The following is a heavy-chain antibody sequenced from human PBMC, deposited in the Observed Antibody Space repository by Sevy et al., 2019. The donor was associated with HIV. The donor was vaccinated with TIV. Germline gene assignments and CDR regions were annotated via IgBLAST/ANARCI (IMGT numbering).Heavy chain of an antibody. J-gene: IGHJ4*02. Sequence: GGSLRLSCAASGFTFSSYSMNWVRQAPGKGLEWVSYISNISRTIYYADSVRGRFTISRDNAKNSLYLQMNSLRDEDTAVYCCATLFHYSSQFDCWGQGTLVTVSS. CDR1: GFTFSSYS. CDR3: ATLFHYSSQFDC. V-gene: IGHV3-48*02. D-gene: IGHD4-4*01. CDR2: ISNISRTI.